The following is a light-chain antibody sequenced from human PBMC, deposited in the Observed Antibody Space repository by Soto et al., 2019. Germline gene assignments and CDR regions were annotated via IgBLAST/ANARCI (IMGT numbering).Light chain of an antibody. V-gene: IGKV4-1*01. Sequence: DIVMTQSPDSLAVSLGERATINGKSSQRVLYSSNNKSYLAWFQQKPGQPPKLLIYWASNRESGVPDRFSGSGSGTDFTLSISSLQAGDVAVYYCQQYYSTPLTFGGGTKVEIK. CDR1: QRVLYSSNNKSY. CDR2: WAS. CDR3: QQYYSTPLT. J-gene: IGKJ4*01.